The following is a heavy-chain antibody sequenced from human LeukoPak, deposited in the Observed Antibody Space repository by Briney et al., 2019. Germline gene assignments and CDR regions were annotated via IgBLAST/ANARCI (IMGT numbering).Heavy chain of an antibody. CDR3: ASSGDYRYYYYYYMDV. CDR1: GYTLTELS. J-gene: IGHJ6*03. V-gene: IGHV1-2*02. CDR2: INPNSGGT. Sequence: ASVKVSCKVSGYTLTELSMHWVRQAPGQGLEWMGWINPNSGGTNYAQKFQGRVTMTRDTSISTAYMELSRLRSDDTAVYYCASSGDYRYYYYYYMDVWGKGTTVTVSS. D-gene: IGHD4-17*01.